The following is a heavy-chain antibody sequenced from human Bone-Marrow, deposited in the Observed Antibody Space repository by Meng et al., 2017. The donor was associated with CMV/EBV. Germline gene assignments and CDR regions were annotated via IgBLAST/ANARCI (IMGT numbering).Heavy chain of an antibody. D-gene: IGHD2-2*01. Sequence: GSLRLSCTVPGCSISSYYWSWIRQPPGKGLEWIGYIYYSGSTNYNPSLKSRVTISVDTSKNQFSLKLSSVTAADTAVYYCARESHLCSSTSCYYGMDVWGQGSTVTVSS. CDR1: GCSISSYY. CDR2: IYYSGST. J-gene: IGHJ6*02. V-gene: IGHV4-59*01. CDR3: ARESHLCSSTSCYYGMDV.